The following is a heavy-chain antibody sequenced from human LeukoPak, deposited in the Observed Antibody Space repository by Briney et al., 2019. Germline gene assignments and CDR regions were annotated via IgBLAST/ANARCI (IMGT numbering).Heavy chain of an antibody. CDR3: ARHNYYNFWNALNWFDP. V-gene: IGHV4-4*07. Sequence: PSETLSLTCTVSGGSISSYYWSWIRQPAGKGLEWIGRIYTSGSTNYNPSLKSRVTMSVDTSKNQFSLKLSSVTAADTAVYYCARHNYYNFWNALNWFDPWGQGAPVTVSS. CDR1: GGSISSYY. CDR2: IYTSGST. J-gene: IGHJ5*02. D-gene: IGHD3-3*01.